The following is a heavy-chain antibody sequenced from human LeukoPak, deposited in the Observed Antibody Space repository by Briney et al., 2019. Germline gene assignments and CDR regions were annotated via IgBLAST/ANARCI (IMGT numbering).Heavy chain of an antibody. Sequence: ASVKVSCKASGCTFTSYYMHWVRQAPGQGLEWMGWISTNKGNTNSALKFQGRVTMTTDSSTSTAYMELRSLRSDDTAVYYCARDLITSGLPGYWGQGTLVTVSS. CDR3: ARDLITSGLPGY. CDR1: GCTFTSYY. CDR2: ISTNKGNT. J-gene: IGHJ4*02. D-gene: IGHD2-8*01. V-gene: IGHV1-18*04.